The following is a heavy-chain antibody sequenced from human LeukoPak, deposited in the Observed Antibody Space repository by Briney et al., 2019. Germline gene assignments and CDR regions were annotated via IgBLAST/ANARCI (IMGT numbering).Heavy chain of an antibody. CDR1: GYIFTSYG. V-gene: IGHV1-18*01. J-gene: IGHJ4*02. CDR2: ISAHNGNT. Sequence: ASVKVSCKASGYIFTSYGIIWVRQAPGQGLQWMGWISAHNGNTDYAQKLQGRVTMTTDTSTSTVYMELRSLRSDDTAVYYCARAQTTLLLDYWGQGTMVTVSS. CDR3: ARAQTTLLLDY. D-gene: IGHD4-11*01.